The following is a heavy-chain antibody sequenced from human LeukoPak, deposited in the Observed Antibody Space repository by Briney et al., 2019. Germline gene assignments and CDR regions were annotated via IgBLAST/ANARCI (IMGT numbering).Heavy chain of an antibody. CDR2: VYYSGST. D-gene: IGHD5-18*01. J-gene: IGHJ6*03. CDR1: GGSISSYY. Sequence: SETLSLTCTVSGGSISSYYWSWIRRPPGKGLEWIGYVYYSGSTNYNPALKSRVTISIDTSKNQFSLKLSSVTAADTAVYYCARVRWLQLSYYYYMDVWGKGTTVTVSS. V-gene: IGHV4-59*01. CDR3: ARVRWLQLSYYYYMDV.